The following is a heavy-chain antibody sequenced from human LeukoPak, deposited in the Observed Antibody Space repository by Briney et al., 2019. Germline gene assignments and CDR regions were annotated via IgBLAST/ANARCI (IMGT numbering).Heavy chain of an antibody. D-gene: IGHD4-17*01. CDR1: GFTFSSYG. Sequence: PGGSLRLSCAASGFTFSSYGMSWVRQAPGKGLEWVSAISGSGGSTYYADSVKGRFTISRDNSKNTLYLQMNSLRAEDTAVYYCAKDSGDYGDWAHYYYYYYMDVWGKGTTVTISS. CDR3: AKDSGDYGDWAHYYYYYYMDV. V-gene: IGHV3-23*01. J-gene: IGHJ6*03. CDR2: ISGSGGST.